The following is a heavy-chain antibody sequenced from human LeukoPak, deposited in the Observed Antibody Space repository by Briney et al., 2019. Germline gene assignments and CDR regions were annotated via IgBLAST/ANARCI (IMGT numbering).Heavy chain of an antibody. V-gene: IGHV4-39*01. CDR1: GGSINSNSFY. CDR2: FYYSGST. D-gene: IGHD3-10*01. J-gene: IGHJ6*04. CDR3: ARLSTGGRFLDV. Sequence: SETLSLTCTLSGGSINSNSFYWGWLRQPPGKGLEWIGTFYYSGSTYYNPSLKRRVTISVDTSKNQFSLELSSVTAADTAVFYCARLSTGGRFLDVWGKGTTVTVSS.